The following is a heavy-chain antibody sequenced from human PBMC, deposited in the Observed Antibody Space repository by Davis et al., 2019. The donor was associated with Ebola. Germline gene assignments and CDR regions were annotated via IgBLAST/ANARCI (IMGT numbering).Heavy chain of an antibody. CDR1: GGSFSGYY. J-gene: IGHJ3*02. Sequence: PSETLSLTCAVYGGSFSGYYWNWIRQPPGKGLEWIGEINHSGTTNYNPSLKNRVTISLDTSRNQFSLKLTSVTAADTALYYCAREHFDIWGQGTMVTVSS. CDR2: INHSGTT. CDR3: AREHFDI. V-gene: IGHV4-34*01.